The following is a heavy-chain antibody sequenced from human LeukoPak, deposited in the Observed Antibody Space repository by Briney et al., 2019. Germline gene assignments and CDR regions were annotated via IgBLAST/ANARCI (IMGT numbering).Heavy chain of an antibody. D-gene: IGHD6-19*01. CDR3: ARAGEAAVAGYFDY. CDR1: GASISSSTYS. Sequence: SETLSLTCTVSGASISSSTYSWGWIRQPPGKGLEWIGSVYYSGSTSYTPSLKSRVTISVDTSKNQFSLKLSSVTAADTAVYYCARAGEAAVAGYFDYWGQGTLVTVSS. V-gene: IGHV4-39*07. J-gene: IGHJ4*02. CDR2: VYYSGST.